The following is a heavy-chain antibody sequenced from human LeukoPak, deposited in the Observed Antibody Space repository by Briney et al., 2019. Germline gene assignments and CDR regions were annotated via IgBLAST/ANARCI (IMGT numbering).Heavy chain of an antibody. J-gene: IGHJ5*02. CDR2: INPSGGST. D-gene: IGHD3-10*01. CDR1: GYTFTSYY. V-gene: IGHV1-46*01. Sequence: ASVKVSCKASGYTFTSYYMHWVRQAPGQGLEWMGIINPSGGSTSYAQKFQGRVTMTRDTSTSTVYMELSSLRAEDTAVYYCARGPGGSGSWYWFDPWGQGTLVTVSS. CDR3: ARGPGGSGSWYWFDP.